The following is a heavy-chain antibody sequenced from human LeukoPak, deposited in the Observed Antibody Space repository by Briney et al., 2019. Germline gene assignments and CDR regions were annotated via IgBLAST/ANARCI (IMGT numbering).Heavy chain of an antibody. Sequence: PSETLSLTCTVSGGSISSYYWSWIRQTPGKGLEWIGDSYYSGSTNYNPSPKSRVTISVDTSKNQFSLKLSSVTAADTAVYYCARHTDIAALSSLNYWGQGTLVTVSS. D-gene: IGHD6-13*01. CDR3: ARHTDIAALSSLNY. J-gene: IGHJ4*02. V-gene: IGHV4-59*08. CDR1: GGSISSYY. CDR2: SYYSGST.